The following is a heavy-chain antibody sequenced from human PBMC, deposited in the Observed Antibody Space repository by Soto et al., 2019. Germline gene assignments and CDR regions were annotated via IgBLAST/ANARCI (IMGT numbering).Heavy chain of an antibody. J-gene: IGHJ6*02. D-gene: IGHD2-21*01. CDR3: AKDRRADLCSGMVV. CDR2: ISYDGSNK. V-gene: IGHV3-30*18. CDR1: GFTFSSYG. Sequence: QVQLVESGGGVVQPGRSLRLSCAASGFTFSSYGMHWVRQAPGKGLEWVAVISYDGSNKCYADSVKGRFTISRANSKNPRYLQMNSLRAEATAVYYGAKDRRADLCSGMVVWGPGTTVTVSS.